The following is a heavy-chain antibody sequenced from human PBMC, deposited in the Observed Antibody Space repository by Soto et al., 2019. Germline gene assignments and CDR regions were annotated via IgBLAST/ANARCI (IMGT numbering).Heavy chain of an antibody. CDR3: ARVVRVGTGTPTRAFDI. D-gene: IGHD1-1*01. Sequence: HPGGSLRLSCAASGFTFSSYEMNWVRQAPGKGLEWVSYISSSGSTIYYADSVKGRFTISRDNAKNSLYLQMNSLRAEDTAVYYCARVVRVGTGTPTRAFDIWGQGTMVTVSS. CDR1: GFTFSSYE. CDR2: ISSSGSTI. V-gene: IGHV3-48*03. J-gene: IGHJ3*02.